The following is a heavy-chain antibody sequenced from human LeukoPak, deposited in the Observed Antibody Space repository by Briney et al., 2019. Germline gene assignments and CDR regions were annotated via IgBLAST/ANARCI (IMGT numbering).Heavy chain of an antibody. Sequence: SETLSLTCTVSGGSISSSSYYWGWLRQPPGKGLEWIGSIYYSGSTYYNPSLKSRVTISVDTSKNQFSLKLSSVTAADTAVYYCARTPMTTYAFDIWGQGTMVTVSS. V-gene: IGHV4-39*07. CDR3: ARTPMTTYAFDI. D-gene: IGHD4-11*01. CDR1: GGSISSSSYY. CDR2: IYYSGST. J-gene: IGHJ3*02.